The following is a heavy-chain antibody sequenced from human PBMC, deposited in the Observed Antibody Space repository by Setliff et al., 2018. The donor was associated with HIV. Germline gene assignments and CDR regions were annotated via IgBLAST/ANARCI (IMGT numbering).Heavy chain of an antibody. CDR3: ARHCGYSPGQICYYYLDI. D-gene: IGHD5-18*01. CDR2: IYYNGSP. Sequence: PSETLSLTCSVSGASIGSSHYYWGWIRQPPGKGLEWVASIYYNGSPFYNPSLKSRVTISVDTYKNQFSLNLSSVTAADTAVYYCARHCGYSPGQICYYYLDIWGKGTTVTVSS. CDR1: GASIGSSHYY. J-gene: IGHJ6*03. V-gene: IGHV4-39*01.